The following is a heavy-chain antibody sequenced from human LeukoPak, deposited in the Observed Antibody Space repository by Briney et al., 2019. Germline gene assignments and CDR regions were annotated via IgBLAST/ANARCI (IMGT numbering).Heavy chain of an antibody. D-gene: IGHD6-19*01. CDR1: GFTFTRSA. Sequence: SVKVSCKASGFTFTRSAVQWVRQARGQRLEWIGWVVVGSGNTNYAQKFQERVTITRDMSTSTAYMELSSPRSEDTAVYYCAAQGSSGWSSIWYFDLWGRGTLVTVSS. J-gene: IGHJ2*01. V-gene: IGHV1-58*01. CDR3: AAQGSSGWSSIWYFDL. CDR2: VVVGSGNT.